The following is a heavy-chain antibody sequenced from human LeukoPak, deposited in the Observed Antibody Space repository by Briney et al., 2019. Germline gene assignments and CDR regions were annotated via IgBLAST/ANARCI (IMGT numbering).Heavy chain of an antibody. J-gene: IGHJ6*03. V-gene: IGHV1-2*06. Sequence: ASVKVSCKASGYTFTASYMQWARQAPGQGLEWMGRINPSNGDTEYEQKFQGRVTMTRDTSISTVYMELSRLTSDDTAVYYCARSWLGMDGWGKGTTVSV. CDR1: GYTFTASY. D-gene: IGHD3-10*01. CDR3: ARSWLGMDG. CDR2: INPSNGDT.